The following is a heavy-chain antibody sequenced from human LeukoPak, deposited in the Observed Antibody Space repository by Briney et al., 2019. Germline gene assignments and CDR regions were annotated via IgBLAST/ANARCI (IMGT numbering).Heavy chain of an antibody. CDR3: AKGKHTNLIHYFGS. D-gene: IGHD2-2*01. CDR2: ITGNGAVA. CDR1: GFTFDDYV. V-gene: IGHV3-43*02. J-gene: IGHJ4*02. Sequence: GGSLRLSCAASGFTFDDYVMHWARQAPGKGLEWVSLITGNGAVAYYADSVKGRFTISRDNGKNSLYLQMNSLRAEDTALYFCAKGKHTNLIHYFGSCGQGTLVTVSS.